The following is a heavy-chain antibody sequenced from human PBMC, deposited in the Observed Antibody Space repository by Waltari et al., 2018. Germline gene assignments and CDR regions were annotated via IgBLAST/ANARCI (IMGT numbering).Heavy chain of an antibody. CDR3: ATVSPDRFDGDFYYYYGMDV. V-gene: IGHV1-24*01. Sequence: QVQLVQSGAEVKKPGASVKVSCKVSGYTLTELSMHWVRQAPGNGLEWMGGFDPEDGETIYAQKFQGRVTMTEDTSTDTAYMELSSLRSEDTAVYYCATVSPDRFDGDFYYYYGMDVWGQGTTVTVSS. CDR1: GYTLTELS. CDR2: FDPEDGET. D-gene: IGHD4-17*01. J-gene: IGHJ6*02.